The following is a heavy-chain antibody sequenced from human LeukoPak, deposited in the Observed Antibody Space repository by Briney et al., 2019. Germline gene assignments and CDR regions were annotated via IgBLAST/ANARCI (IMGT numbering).Heavy chain of an antibody. CDR3: AKADSGYDYTQNYYDSSGYYLPFDY. J-gene: IGHJ4*02. D-gene: IGHD3-22*01. CDR2: ISGSGGST. V-gene: IGHV3-23*01. CDR1: GFTFSSYA. Sequence: GGSLRLSCAASGFTFSSYAMSWVRQAPGKGLEWVSAISGSGGSTYYADFVKGRVTISRDNSKNTLYLQTNSLRAEDTAVYYCAKADSGYDYTQNYYDSSGYYLPFDYWGQGTLVTVSS.